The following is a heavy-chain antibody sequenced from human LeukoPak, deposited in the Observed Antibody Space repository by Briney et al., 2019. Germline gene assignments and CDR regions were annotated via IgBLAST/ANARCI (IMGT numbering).Heavy chain of an antibody. D-gene: IGHD3-22*01. Sequence: PGGSLRLSCAASGFTFSSYNMNWVRQAPGKGLEWVSCISSSRSYIYYADSAKGRFTISRDNAKNSLYLQMNSLRAEDTAVYYCASNYYYDSRAYGLDYWGQGTLVTVSS. CDR2: ISSSRSYI. J-gene: IGHJ4*02. CDR1: GFTFSSYN. V-gene: IGHV3-21*01. CDR3: ASNYYYDSRAYGLDY.